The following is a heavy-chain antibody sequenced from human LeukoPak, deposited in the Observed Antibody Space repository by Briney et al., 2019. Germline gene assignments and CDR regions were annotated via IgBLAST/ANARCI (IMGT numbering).Heavy chain of an antibody. V-gene: IGHV4-39*01. CDR1: GGSISSSSYY. CDR2: IYYSGST. CDR3: ARRSYYDSSGYYYVRNWFDP. Sequence: RSSETLSLTCTVSGGSISSSSYYWGWIRQPPGKGLEWIGSIYYSGSTYYNPSLKSRVTISVDTSKNQFSLKLSSVTAADTAVYYCARRSYYDSSGYYYVRNWFDPWGQGTLVTVSS. D-gene: IGHD3-22*01. J-gene: IGHJ5*02.